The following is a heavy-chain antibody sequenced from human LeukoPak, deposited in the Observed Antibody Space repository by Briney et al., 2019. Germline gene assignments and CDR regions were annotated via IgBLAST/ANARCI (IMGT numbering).Heavy chain of an antibody. D-gene: IGHD3-22*01. V-gene: IGHV1-24*01. CDR2: FDPKDGAT. J-gene: IGHJ4*02. Sequence: ASVKVSCKVSGYTLTELSMHWIRQAPGKGLEWMGGFDPKDGATVYAQKFQGRLTMTEDTSTATAYMELSSLTSEDTAVYFCYDSTYWGQGTLVTVSS. CDR1: GYTLTELS. CDR3: YDSTY.